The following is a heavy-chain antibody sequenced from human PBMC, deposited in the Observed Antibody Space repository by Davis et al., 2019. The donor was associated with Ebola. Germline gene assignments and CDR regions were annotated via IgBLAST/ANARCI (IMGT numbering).Heavy chain of an antibody. CDR1: GFTVSSNY. Sequence: GESLKISCAASGFTVSSNYMSWVRQAPGKGLEWVSVIYSGGSTYYADSVKGRFTISRDNSKNTLYLQMNSLRAEDTAVYYCAREGEYYYYYYGMDVWGQGTTVTVSS. D-gene: IGHD3-16*01. CDR2: IYSGGST. V-gene: IGHV3-53*01. CDR3: AREGEYYYYYYGMDV. J-gene: IGHJ6*02.